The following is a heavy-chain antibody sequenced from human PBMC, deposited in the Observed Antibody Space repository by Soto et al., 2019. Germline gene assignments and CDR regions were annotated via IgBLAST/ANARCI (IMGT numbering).Heavy chain of an antibody. CDR3: ARDIAAAGTSYYYYGMDV. J-gene: IGHJ6*02. D-gene: IGHD6-13*01. V-gene: IGHV3-33*08. Sequence: GGSLRLSCAASGFTVSSNYMSWVRQAPGKGLEWVAVIWYDGSNKYYADSVKGRFTISRDNSKNTLYLQMNSLRAEDTAVYYCARDIAAAGTSYYYYGMDVWGQGTTVTVSS. CDR1: GFTVSSNY. CDR2: IWYDGSNK.